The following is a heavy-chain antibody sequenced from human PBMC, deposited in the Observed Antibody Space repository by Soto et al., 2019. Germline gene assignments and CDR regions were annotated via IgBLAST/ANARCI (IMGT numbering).Heavy chain of an antibody. CDR2: ISAYNGNT. V-gene: IGHV1-18*01. D-gene: IGHD3-10*01. CDR3: ARAYIPFGELQPMDV. Sequence: QVPLVQSGAEVKKPGASVKVSCKASGYTFTSYGISWVRQAPGQGPEWMGWISAYNGNTNYAQKLQGRVTMTTDTSTRTAYMELRSLRSYDTAVYYCARAYIPFGELQPMDVWGKGTTVTVSS. CDR1: GYTFTSYG. J-gene: IGHJ6*03.